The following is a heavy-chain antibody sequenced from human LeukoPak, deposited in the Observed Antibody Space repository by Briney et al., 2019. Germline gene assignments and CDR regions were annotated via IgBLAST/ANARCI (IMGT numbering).Heavy chain of an antibody. J-gene: IGHJ6*03. CDR3: ARIIAAAGPYYYYYMDV. D-gene: IGHD6-13*01. Sequence: PGGSLRLSCAASGFTVSSNYMSWVRQAPGKGLEWVSVIYSGGSTYYADSVKGRFTISRDNSKNTLYLQMNSLRAEDTAVYYCARIIAAAGPYYYYYMDVWGKGTTVTVSS. V-gene: IGHV3-66*01. CDR2: IYSGGST. CDR1: GFTVSSNY.